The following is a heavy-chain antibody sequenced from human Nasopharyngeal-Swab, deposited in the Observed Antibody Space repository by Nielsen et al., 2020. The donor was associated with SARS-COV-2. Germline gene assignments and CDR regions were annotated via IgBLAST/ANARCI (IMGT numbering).Heavy chain of an antibody. D-gene: IGHD6-13*01. V-gene: IGHV3-23*01. J-gene: IGHJ5*02. CDR3: ARPLSRDSTWTTEANWFDP. CDR1: GFTFSSYA. CDR2: VRGDGGAT. Sequence: GGSLRLSCAASGFTFSSYAMTWVRQAPGKGLEWVSTVRGDGGATYYADSVKGRFTVSRDNSENTVYLQMNSLRAEDTALYHCARPLSRDSTWTTEANWFDPWGQGTLVTVSS.